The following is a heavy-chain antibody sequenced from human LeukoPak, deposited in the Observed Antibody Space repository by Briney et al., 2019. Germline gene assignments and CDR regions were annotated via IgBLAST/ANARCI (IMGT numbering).Heavy chain of an antibody. J-gene: IGHJ3*02. CDR2: INWNGGST. CDR1: GFTFDDYG. Sequence: GGSLRLSCAASGFTFDDYGMSWVRQAPGKGLEWVSGINWNGGSTGYADSVKGRFTISRDNAKNSLYLQMNSLRAEDTALYHCARSNQRFLEDAFDIWGQGTMVTVSS. D-gene: IGHD3-3*01. CDR3: ARSNQRFLEDAFDI. V-gene: IGHV3-20*01.